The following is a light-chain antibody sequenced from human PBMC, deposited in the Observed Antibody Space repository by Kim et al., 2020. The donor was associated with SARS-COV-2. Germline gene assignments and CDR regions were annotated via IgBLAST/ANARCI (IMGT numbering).Light chain of an antibody. Sequence: PGQTARITCSGDKLGDKYACWYQQKPGQSPVLVIYQDSKRPSGIPERFSGSNSGNTATLTISGTQAMDEADYYCQAWDSSTASYVFGTGTKVTVL. J-gene: IGLJ1*01. CDR2: QDS. V-gene: IGLV3-1*01. CDR1: KLGDKY. CDR3: QAWDSSTASYV.